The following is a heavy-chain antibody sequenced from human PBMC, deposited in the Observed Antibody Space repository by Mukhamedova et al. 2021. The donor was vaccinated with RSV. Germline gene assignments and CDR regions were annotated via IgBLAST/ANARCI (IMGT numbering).Heavy chain of an antibody. CDR2: ISNTAGDI. Sequence: MNWVRQAPGKGLEWISYISNTAGDIYYADSVKGRFTNSRDNAKNSMYLQMNSLRAEDTAVYYCGRGHYGLDVWGQGTTVTVSS. CDR3: GRGHYGLDV. V-gene: IGHV3-11*01. J-gene: IGHJ6*02.